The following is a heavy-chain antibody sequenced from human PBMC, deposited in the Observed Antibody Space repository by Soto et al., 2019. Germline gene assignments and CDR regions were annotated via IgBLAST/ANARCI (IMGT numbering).Heavy chain of an antibody. CDR3: ARSSLTRDAGTFDS. J-gene: IGHJ4*02. V-gene: IGHV2-70*11. CDR2: IHWDDNK. Sequence: SGPTLVNPTQTLTLTCTFSGFSLSTSERCVSWIRQPPGKALEWLARIHWDDNKYYTTSLKTRLTISKDPSKNPVVLTITNMDPMDTVTYFCARSSLTRDAGTFDSWGQGTLVT. CDR1: GFSLSTSERC. D-gene: IGHD2-21*02.